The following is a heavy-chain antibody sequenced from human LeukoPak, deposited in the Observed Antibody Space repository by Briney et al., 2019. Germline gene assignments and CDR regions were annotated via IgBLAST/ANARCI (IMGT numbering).Heavy chain of an antibody. J-gene: IGHJ4*02. D-gene: IGHD2-15*01. CDR1: GFAFSDYY. CDR3: ARDLRLTWV. Sequence: GGSLRLSCAASGFAFSDYYMSWIRQAPGKGLEWVSYISTTSSFTNYADSVKGRFTISRDNAKNSLYLQMNSLRAEDTAVYYCARDLRLTWVGGQGTLVTVSS. V-gene: IGHV3-11*05. CDR2: ISTTSSFT.